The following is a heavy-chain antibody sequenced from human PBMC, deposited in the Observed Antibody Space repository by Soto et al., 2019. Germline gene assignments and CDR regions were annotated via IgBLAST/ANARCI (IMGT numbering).Heavy chain of an antibody. CDR3: ARLLLAAAGTRHRMDV. Sequence: GGSLKISCKGFGYSFTSCWISWVRQMPCKGLEWMGMIDPSDSYTNYSPSFQGHVTISADKSISTAYLQWSSLKASDTAMYYCARLLLAAAGTRHRMDVWGQGTTVTVSS. CDR1: GYSFTSCW. V-gene: IGHV5-10-1*01. CDR2: IDPSDSYT. D-gene: IGHD6-13*01. J-gene: IGHJ6*02.